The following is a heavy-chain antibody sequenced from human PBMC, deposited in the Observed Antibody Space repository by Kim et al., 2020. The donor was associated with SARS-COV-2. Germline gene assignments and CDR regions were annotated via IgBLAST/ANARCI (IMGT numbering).Heavy chain of an antibody. CDR2: ISGSGGST. V-gene: IGHV3-23*01. CDR3: AKDTYYYGSGSYPQFLGYYYYGMDV. J-gene: IGHJ6*02. D-gene: IGHD3-10*01. Sequence: GGSLRLSCAASGFTFSSYAMSWVRQAPGKGLEWVSAISGSGGSTYYADSVKGRFTISRDNSKNTLYLQMNSLRAEDTAVYYCAKDTYYYGSGSYPQFLGYYYYGMDVWGQGTTVTVSS. CDR1: GFTFSSYA.